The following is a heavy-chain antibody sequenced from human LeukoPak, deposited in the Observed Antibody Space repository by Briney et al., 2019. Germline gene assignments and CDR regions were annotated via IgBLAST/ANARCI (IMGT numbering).Heavy chain of an antibody. J-gene: IGHJ4*02. CDR2: ISSDGSIK. D-gene: IGHD3-3*01. V-gene: IGHV3-30*04. CDR1: GFTFSSYA. Sequence: SGGSLRLSCAASGFTFSSYAMQWVRQAPGKGLEWVAVISSDGSIKVYADSVKGRFTLSRDNSINTVDLQMNSLRAEDTAVYYCVKEYHSRGFGAYFDYWGQGTLVTVSS. CDR3: VKEYHSRGFGAYFDY.